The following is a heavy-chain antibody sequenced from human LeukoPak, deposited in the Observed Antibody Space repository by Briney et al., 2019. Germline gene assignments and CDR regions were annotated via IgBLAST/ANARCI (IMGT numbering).Heavy chain of an antibody. CDR1: GGSISSYY. D-gene: IGHD5-12*01. CDR2: IYYSGST. CDR3: ARAGGYSGYVSV. Sequence: SETLSLTCTVSGGSISSYYWSWIRQPPGKGLEWIGYIYYSGSTNYNPSLKSRINISVDMSKNQFSLKLSSVAAADTAVYHCARAGGYSGYVSVWGQGTLVTVSS. V-gene: IGHV4-59*01. J-gene: IGHJ4*02.